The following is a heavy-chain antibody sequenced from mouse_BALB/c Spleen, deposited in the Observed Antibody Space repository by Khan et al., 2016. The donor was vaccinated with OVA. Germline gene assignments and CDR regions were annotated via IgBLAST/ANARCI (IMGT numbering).Heavy chain of an antibody. D-gene: IGHD1-1*01. Sequence: VQLQESGPGLVKPSQSLSLTCTVTGYSITSGYAWNWIRQFPGNKLEWMGYISYSGGTSYNPSLKSRISITRDTSKNQFLLQLNSVTTEDTATYYCARGNYYGYYFDYWGQGTPLTVS. CDR2: ISYSGGT. J-gene: IGHJ2*01. CDR3: ARGNYYGYYFDY. V-gene: IGHV3-2*02. CDR1: GYSITSGYA.